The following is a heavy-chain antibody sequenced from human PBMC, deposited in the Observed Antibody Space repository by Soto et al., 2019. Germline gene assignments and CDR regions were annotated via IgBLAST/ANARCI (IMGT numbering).Heavy chain of an antibody. CDR3: ARDNYDFWSGYSDYYYMDV. Sequence: GGSLRLSCAASGFTFSSYSMNWVRQAPGKGLEWVSYISSSSSTIYYADSVKGRFTISRDNAKNSLYLQMNSLRAEDTAVYYCARDNYDFWSGYSDYYYMDVWGKGTTVTVSS. D-gene: IGHD3-3*01. J-gene: IGHJ6*03. V-gene: IGHV3-48*01. CDR1: GFTFSSYS. CDR2: ISSSSSTI.